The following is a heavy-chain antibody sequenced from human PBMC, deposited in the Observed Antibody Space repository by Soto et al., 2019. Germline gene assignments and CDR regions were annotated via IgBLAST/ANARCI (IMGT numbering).Heavy chain of an antibody. J-gene: IGHJ4*02. CDR3: ARFVRHQLPTIDF. V-gene: IGHV1-8*01. CDR2: MNPESRNT. CDR1: GYTFTSYD. D-gene: IGHD2-2*01. Sequence: QVQLVQSGAEVKEPGASVRVSCKASGYTFTSYDINWVRQATGQGLEWMGWMNPESRNTGYAQKFQGRVTMTRDPSIRTAYMELTSLRSEDTAVYYCARFVRHQLPTIDFWGQGTLVTVSS.